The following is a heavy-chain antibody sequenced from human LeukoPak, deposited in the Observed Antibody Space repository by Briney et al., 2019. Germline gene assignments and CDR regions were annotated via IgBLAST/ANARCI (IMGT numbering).Heavy chain of an antibody. D-gene: IGHD4-17*01. CDR2: ISSSGSTI. Sequence: AGGSLRLSCAASGFTFSDYYMSWIRQAPGKGLEWVSYISSSGSTIYYADSVKGRFTISRDNAKNSLYLQMNSLRAEDTALYHCARVWDGDSPLYYFDYWGQGTLVTVSS. V-gene: IGHV3-11*01. CDR1: GFTFSDYY. CDR3: ARVWDGDSPLYYFDY. J-gene: IGHJ4*02.